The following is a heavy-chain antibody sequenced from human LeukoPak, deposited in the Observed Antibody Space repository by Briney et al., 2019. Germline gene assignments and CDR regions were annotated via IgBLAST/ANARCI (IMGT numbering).Heavy chain of an antibody. V-gene: IGHV3-48*03. CDR1: GFIFSDYE. J-gene: IGHJ5*02. Sequence: GGALRLSCVASGFIFSDYEMNWVRQAPAKGLEYISYISGSGNTMNYADSVKGRFLISRDNAKNSLHLQMNSLRVEDTAFYYCAGDRPGTTYGFAHWGQGTLVSVSS. CDR3: AGDRPGTTYGFAH. D-gene: IGHD1-14*01. CDR2: ISGSGNTM.